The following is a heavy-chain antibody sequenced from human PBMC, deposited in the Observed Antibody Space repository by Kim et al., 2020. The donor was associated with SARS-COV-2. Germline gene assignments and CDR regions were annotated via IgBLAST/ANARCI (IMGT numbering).Heavy chain of an antibody. Sequence: GGSLRLSCAASGFTFNSYAIHWVRQAPGKGLEWVTVISYDGGNKFYADSVRGRFAISRDNTKNTVFLQINSLRPEDTAVYYCARGFGGYVGYYGMDVWGQGTTVTVSS. J-gene: IGHJ6*02. CDR3: ARGFGGYVGYYGMDV. D-gene: IGHD5-12*01. CDR1: GFTFNSYA. V-gene: IGHV3-30*09. CDR2: ISYDGGNK.